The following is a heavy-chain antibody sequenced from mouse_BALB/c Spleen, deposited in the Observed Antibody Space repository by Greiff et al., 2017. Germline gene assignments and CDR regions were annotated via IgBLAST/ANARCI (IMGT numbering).Heavy chain of an antibody. V-gene: IGHV1-4*02. J-gene: IGHJ4*01. Sequence: VQLQQSAAELARPGASVKMSCKASGYTFTSYTMHWVKQRPGQGLEWIGYINPSSGYTEYNQKFKDKTTLTADKSSSTAYMQLSSLTSEDSAVYYCARSNYRYGYAMDYWGQGTSVTVSS. CDR3: ARSNYRYGYAMDY. D-gene: IGHD2-14*01. CDR1: GYTFTSYT. CDR2: INPSSGYT.